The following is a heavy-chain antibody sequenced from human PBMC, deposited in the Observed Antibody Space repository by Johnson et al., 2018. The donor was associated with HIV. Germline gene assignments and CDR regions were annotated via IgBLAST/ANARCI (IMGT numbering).Heavy chain of an antibody. D-gene: IGHD1-26*01. V-gene: IGHV3-11*04. J-gene: IGHJ3*02. CDR1: GFTFSSAW. CDR2: ISSSGSTI. Sequence: QVQLVESGGGLVKPGGSLRLSCVASGFTFSSAWMGWVRQAPGKGLEWVSYISSSGSTIYYADSVKGRFTISRDNAKKSLYLQINSLRAEDTAVYYCARAAYSGSHHDAFDIWGQGTMVTVSS. CDR3: ARAAYSGSHHDAFDI.